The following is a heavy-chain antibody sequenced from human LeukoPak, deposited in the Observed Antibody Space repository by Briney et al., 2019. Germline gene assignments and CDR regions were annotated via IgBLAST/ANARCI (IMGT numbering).Heavy chain of an antibody. CDR3: ARHGPGPSGYSSGWYWFDP. Sequence: SQTLSLTCAVSGGSISSGGYSWSWIRQPPGKGLEWIGYIYHSGSTYYNPSLKSRVTISVDRSKNQFSLKLSSVTAADTAVYYCARHGPGPSGYSSGWYWFDPWGQGTLVTVSS. V-gene: IGHV4-30-2*01. D-gene: IGHD6-19*01. CDR1: GGSISSGGYS. J-gene: IGHJ5*02. CDR2: IYHSGST.